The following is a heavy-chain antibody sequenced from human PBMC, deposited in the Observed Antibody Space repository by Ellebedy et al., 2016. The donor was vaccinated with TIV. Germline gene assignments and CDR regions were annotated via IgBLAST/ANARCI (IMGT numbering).Heavy chain of an antibody. J-gene: IGHJ4*02. Sequence: GESLKISCAASGYTFTSYWMHWVRQAPGKGLVWVSHINGDGSHTIYADSVKGRFTISRDNAKNTLSLQMNTLRPDDTAVFYCARTGVDTGMALDSWGQGTLVTVSS. D-gene: IGHD1-1*01. CDR2: INGDGSHT. V-gene: IGHV3-74*01. CDR1: GYTFTSYW. CDR3: ARTGVDTGMALDS.